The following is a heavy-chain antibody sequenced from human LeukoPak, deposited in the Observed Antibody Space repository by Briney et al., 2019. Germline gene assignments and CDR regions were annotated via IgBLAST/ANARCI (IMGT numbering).Heavy chain of an antibody. CDR2: IYNSGST. Sequence: SETLSLTCAVYGGSFSGSNWSWIRQPPGKGLEWIGEIYNSGSTIYSPSLKSRVTISVDTSKNQFSLNLICVTAADTAVYYCVRAYDYWGQGTLVTVSS. V-gene: IGHV4-34*01. CDR3: VRAYDY. CDR1: GGSFSGSN. J-gene: IGHJ4*02.